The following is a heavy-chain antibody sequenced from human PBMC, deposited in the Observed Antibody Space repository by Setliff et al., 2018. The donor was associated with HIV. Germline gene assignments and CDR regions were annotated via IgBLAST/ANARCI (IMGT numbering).Heavy chain of an antibody. J-gene: IGHJ4*02. CDR2: ISHSGST. CDR3: ARTEVGASFDY. D-gene: IGHD1-26*01. CDR1: GYSINSDYY. V-gene: IGHV4-38-2*01. Sequence: PSETLSLTCAVSGYSINSDYYWAWIRQPPGKGLEWLGSISHSGSTYYNPSLRSRVTISVDTSKNQFSLRLSSVTAADTAVFYCARTEVGASFDYWGQGTLVTVSS.